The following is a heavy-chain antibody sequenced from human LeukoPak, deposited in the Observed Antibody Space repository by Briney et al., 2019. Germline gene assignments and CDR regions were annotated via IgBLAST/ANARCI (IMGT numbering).Heavy chain of an antibody. CDR1: GFIFSDYG. J-gene: IGHJ3*01. D-gene: IGHD1-26*01. V-gene: IGHV3-33*01. CDR2: IWNDGSNT. Sequence: GRSLRLSCAASGFIFSDYGMHWVRQAPGKGLEWVAVIWNDGSNTYYGDSVKGLFTISRDNSKNTLYLQMNSLRAEDTAVYCCARDNAGLVKHLDAFDLWGQGTMVTVAS. CDR3: ARDNAGLVKHLDAFDL.